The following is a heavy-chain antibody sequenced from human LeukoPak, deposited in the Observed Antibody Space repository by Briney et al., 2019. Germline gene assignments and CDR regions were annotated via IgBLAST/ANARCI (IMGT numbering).Heavy chain of an antibody. CDR3: ARVWSPPYTSSWPDYFDY. V-gene: IGHV3-7*01. Sequence: GGSLRLSCTVSGFTVSSNSMSWVRQAPGKGLEWVANMKQNGSEKYYVDSVKGRFTISRDNAKNSLYLQMSGLRAEDTAVYFCARVWSPPYTSSWPDYFDYWGQGALVTVSS. J-gene: IGHJ4*02. CDR1: GFTVSSNS. CDR2: MKQNGSEK. D-gene: IGHD6-13*01.